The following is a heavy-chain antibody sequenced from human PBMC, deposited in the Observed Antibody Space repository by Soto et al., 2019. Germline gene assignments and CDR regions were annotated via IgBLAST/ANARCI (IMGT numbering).Heavy chain of an antibody. Sequence: GGSLRLSCAASGFTFDDYAMHWVRQAPGKGLEWVSGISWNSGSIGYADSVKGRFTISRDNAKNSLYLQMNSLRAEDTALYYCAKGVFRIESEGFDPWGQGTLVTVSS. CDR1: GFTFDDYA. D-gene: IGHD6-13*01. CDR3: AKGVFRIESEGFDP. J-gene: IGHJ5*02. V-gene: IGHV3-9*01. CDR2: ISWNSGSI.